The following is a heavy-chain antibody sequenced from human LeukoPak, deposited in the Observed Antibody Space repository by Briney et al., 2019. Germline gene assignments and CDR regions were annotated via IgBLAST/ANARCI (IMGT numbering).Heavy chain of an antibody. CDR1: GFTFSSYA. V-gene: IGHV3-23*01. Sequence: GGSLRLSCAASGFTFSSYAMSWVRQVRGKGLEGVSVISGSGDNTYYADSVKGRFTISRDNSKNTLYLQMNSLRAEDTAVYYCAKVRKRDYGGNSDYFDYWGQGTLVTVSS. J-gene: IGHJ4*02. CDR2: ISGSGDNT. CDR3: AKVRKRDYGGNSDYFDY. D-gene: IGHD4-23*01.